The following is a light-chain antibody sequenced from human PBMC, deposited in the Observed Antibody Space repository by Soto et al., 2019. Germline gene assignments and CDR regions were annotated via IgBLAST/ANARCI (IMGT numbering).Light chain of an antibody. J-gene: IGLJ3*02. V-gene: IGLV2-23*01. Sequence: QSVPTQPASVSGSPGQWITISCTGASSDLGRFKFVSWYQQHPGKAPKLLIYVDTLRPSGISNRFSGSKSGDAASLTISGLQAEDEADYYCCSFEDSLTWVFGGGTKLTVL. CDR3: CSFEDSLTWV. CDR1: SSDLGRFKF. CDR2: VDT.